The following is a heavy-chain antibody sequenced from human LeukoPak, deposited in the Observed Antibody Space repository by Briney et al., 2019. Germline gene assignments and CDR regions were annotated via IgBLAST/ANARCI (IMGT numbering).Heavy chain of an antibody. D-gene: IGHD3-9*01. Sequence: PGRSLRLSCAASGFTVSSNYMSWVRQAPGKGLEWVSVIHSGGSTYYADSVKGRFTICRDNSKNTLYLQMNSLRAEDTAVYYCARGRTNYDILTGYLDYFDYWGQGTLVTVSS. CDR3: ARGRTNYDILTGYLDYFDY. CDR2: IHSGGST. CDR1: GFTVSSNY. J-gene: IGHJ4*02. V-gene: IGHV3-53*01.